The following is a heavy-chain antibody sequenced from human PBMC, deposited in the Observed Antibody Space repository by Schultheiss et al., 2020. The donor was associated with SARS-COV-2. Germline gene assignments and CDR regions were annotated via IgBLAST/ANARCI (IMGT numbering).Heavy chain of an antibody. CDR3: ARISGDKGYCSSTSCYYFDY. J-gene: IGHJ4*02. D-gene: IGHD2-2*01. V-gene: IGHV1-18*01. CDR1: GYIFTSYG. CDR2: ISAYNGNT. Sequence: ASVKVSCKASGYIFTSYGISWVRQAPGQGLEWMGWISAYNGNTNYAQKLQGRVTMTTDTSTSTAYMELRSLRSDDTAVYYCARISGDKGYCSSTSCYYFDYWGQGTLVTVSS.